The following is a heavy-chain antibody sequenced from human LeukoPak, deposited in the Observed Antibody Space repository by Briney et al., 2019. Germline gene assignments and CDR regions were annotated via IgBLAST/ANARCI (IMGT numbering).Heavy chain of an antibody. CDR3: AKDLAHYVSAFDI. Sequence: GGSLRLSCAVSGFTFDDYAMHWVRQAPGKGLEWVSGISWNSGSIGYADSAKGRFTISRDNAKNSLYLQMNSLRAEDTALYYCAKDLAHYVSAFDIWGQGTMVTVSS. CDR1: GFTFDDYA. D-gene: IGHD4/OR15-4a*01. J-gene: IGHJ3*02. V-gene: IGHV3-9*01. CDR2: ISWNSGSI.